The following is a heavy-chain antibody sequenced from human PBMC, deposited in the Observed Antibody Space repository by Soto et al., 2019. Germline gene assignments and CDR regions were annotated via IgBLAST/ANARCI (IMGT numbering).Heavy chain of an antibody. Sequence: QVQLQESGPGLVKPSETLSLTCTVSGGSISSYYWSWIRQPPGKGLEWIGYIYYSGSTNYNPSLKSRVTISVDTSKNQFSLKLSSVTAADTAVYYCARRYGVYFDYWGQGTLVTVSP. CDR1: GGSISSYY. CDR3: ARRYGVYFDY. J-gene: IGHJ4*02. V-gene: IGHV4-59*08. D-gene: IGHD4-17*01. CDR2: IYYSGST.